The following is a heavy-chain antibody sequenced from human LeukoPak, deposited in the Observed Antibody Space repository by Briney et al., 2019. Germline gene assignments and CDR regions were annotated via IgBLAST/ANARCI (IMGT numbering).Heavy chain of an antibody. V-gene: IGHV1-69*06. J-gene: IGHJ6*03. Sequence: GSSVKVSCKASGGTFSSYAISWVRQAPGQGLEWMGGIIPIFGTANYAQKFQGRVTITADKSTSTAYMELSSLRSEDTAVYYCARDLGGSYYPYYYYYYMDVWGKGTTVTVSS. CDR2: IIPIFGTA. D-gene: IGHD1-26*01. CDR3: ARDLGGSYYPYYYYYYMDV. CDR1: GGTFSSYA.